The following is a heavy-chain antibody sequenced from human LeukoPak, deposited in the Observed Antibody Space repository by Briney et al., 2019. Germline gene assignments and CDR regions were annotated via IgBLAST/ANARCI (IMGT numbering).Heavy chain of an antibody. D-gene: IGHD3-9*01. J-gene: IGHJ5*02. CDR1: GFTFSSYA. CDR2: ISGSGGST. Sequence: GGSLRLSCAASGFTFSSYAMSWVRQAPGKGLEWVSAISGSGGSTYYADSVKGRFTISRDYSKNTLYLQMNSLRAEDTAVYYCAKDRNYDILTGFSNWFDPWGQGTLVTVSS. CDR3: AKDRNYDILTGFSNWFDP. V-gene: IGHV3-23*01.